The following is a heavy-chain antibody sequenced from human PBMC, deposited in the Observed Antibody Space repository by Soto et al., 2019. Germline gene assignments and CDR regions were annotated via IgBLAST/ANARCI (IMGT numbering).Heavy chain of an antibody. CDR1: GGTFSSYA. J-gene: IGHJ6*02. V-gene: IGHV1-69*01. Sequence: QVQLVQSGAEVKKPGSSVKVSCKASGGTFSSYAISWVRQAPGQGLEWMGGIIPIFGTANYAQKFQGRVTITADESTSTAYMELSSLRSEDTAVYYCARDRHYCSGGSCYTYYGMDVWGQGTTVTVSS. CDR3: ARDRHYCSGGSCYTYYGMDV. D-gene: IGHD2-15*01. CDR2: IIPIFGTA.